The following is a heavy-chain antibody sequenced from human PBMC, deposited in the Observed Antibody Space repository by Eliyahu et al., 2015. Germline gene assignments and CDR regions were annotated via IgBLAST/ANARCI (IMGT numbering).Heavy chain of an antibody. J-gene: IGHJ4*02. D-gene: IGHD3-10*01. CDR1: GFTXTXXY. Sequence: QVQLVXSGGDLVXPGGSXRLSCVASGFTXTXXYMSWIRQAPGKGLEWVSYINSDSSYTNXADSVKGRFTISRDNARNSLFLQMNSLRAEDTAVYYCARTRYYGSGSYFFDHWGQGTLVTVSS. V-gene: IGHV3-11*06. CDR2: INSDSSYT. CDR3: ARTRYYGSGSYFFDH.